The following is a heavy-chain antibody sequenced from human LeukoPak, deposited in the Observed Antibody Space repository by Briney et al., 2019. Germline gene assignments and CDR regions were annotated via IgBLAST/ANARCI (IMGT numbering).Heavy chain of an antibody. J-gene: IGHJ4*02. D-gene: IGHD3-3*01. CDR3: TRRPKEPGFWSGYVDS. CDR1: GAIIKREGFN. CDR2: VFYNGNT. V-gene: IGHV4-39*01. Sequence: PSETLSLTCSVSGAIIKREGFNWGWVRQPPGKGLEYIGSVFYNGNTYYNPSLESRVTISVDTSKNQFSLKLSSVTAADTAVYYCTRRPKEPGFWSGYVDSWGQGTLVTVSS.